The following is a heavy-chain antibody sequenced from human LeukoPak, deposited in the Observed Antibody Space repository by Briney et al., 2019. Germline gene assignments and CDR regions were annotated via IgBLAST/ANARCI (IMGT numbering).Heavy chain of an antibody. J-gene: IGHJ4*02. Sequence: SETLSLTCTVSGYSISRGYYWGWIRQPPGKGLEWIGSIYYSGSTYYNPSLKSRVTISVDTSKNQFSLKLSSVTAADTAVYYCASLTTRLGYCSGGSCYRHFDYWGQGTLVTVSS. CDR2: IYYSGST. CDR3: ASLTTRLGYCSGGSCYRHFDY. V-gene: IGHV4-38-2*02. D-gene: IGHD2-15*01. CDR1: GYSISRGYY.